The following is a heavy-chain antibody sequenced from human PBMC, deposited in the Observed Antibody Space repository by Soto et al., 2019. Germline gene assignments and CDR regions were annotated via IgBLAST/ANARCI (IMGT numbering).Heavy chain of an antibody. Sequence: QVQLQQWGAGLLKPSETLSLTCAVYGGSFSGYYWSWIRQPPGKGLEWIGEINHSGSTNYNPSLKNRVTISVDMSMNQFSLKLTSVTAADTAVHHCAMGGWQQLIPTPISYKIDFWGQGTPVTVSS. J-gene: IGHJ4*02. D-gene: IGHD3-16*01. CDR2: INHSGST. CDR1: GGSFSGYY. CDR3: AMGGWQQLIPTPISYKIDF. V-gene: IGHV4-34*01.